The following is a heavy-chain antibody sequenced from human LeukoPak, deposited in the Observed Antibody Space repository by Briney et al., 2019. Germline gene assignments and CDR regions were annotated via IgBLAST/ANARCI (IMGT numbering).Heavy chain of an antibody. V-gene: IGHV3-23*01. Sequence: PGGSLRLSCAASGFIFRSYAMSWVRQAPGKGLEWVSTISCNGGSTYYADSVKGRFTISRDNSKNTLYLQMSSLRAEDTAVYYCAGSMYYSDNSGHYYGCFHLWGQGTLVTDSS. J-gene: IGHJ1*01. CDR2: ISCNGGST. CDR1: GFIFRSYA. D-gene: IGHD3-22*01. CDR3: AGSMYYSDNSGHYYGCFHL.